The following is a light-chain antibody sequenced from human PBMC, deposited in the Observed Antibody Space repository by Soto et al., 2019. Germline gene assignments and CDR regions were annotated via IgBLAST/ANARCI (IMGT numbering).Light chain of an antibody. V-gene: IGLV4-69*01. CDR3: QTWATGSYV. Sequence: QPVLTQSPSASASLGASVKLTCTLSSGHSNYAIAWHQQQSEKGPRYLMKVNSDGSHSQGDGIPDRFSGSSSGAERYLSISSLQSEDEADYYCQTWATGSYVFGTGTKVTVL. CDR1: SGHSNYA. CDR2: VNSDGSH. J-gene: IGLJ1*01.